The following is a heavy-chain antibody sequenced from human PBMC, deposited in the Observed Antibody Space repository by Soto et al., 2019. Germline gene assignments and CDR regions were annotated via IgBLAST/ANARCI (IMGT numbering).Heavy chain of an antibody. CDR1: GYTFTSYG. V-gene: IGHV1-18*01. J-gene: IGHJ3*02. D-gene: IGHD3-22*01. CDR3: ARGGLRITMIVVVTQHDAFDI. Sequence: ASVKVSCKASGYTFTSYGISWVRQAPGQGLEWMGWISAYNGNTNYAQKLQGRVTMTTDTSTSTAYMELRSLRSDDTAVYYCARGGLRITMIVVVTQHDAFDIWGQGTMVTVSS. CDR2: ISAYNGNT.